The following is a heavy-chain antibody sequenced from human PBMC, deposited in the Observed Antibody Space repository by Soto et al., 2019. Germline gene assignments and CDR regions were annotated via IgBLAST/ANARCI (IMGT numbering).Heavy chain of an antibody. CDR1: GGSFSSGSYY. D-gene: IGHD6-19*01. CDR3: ARSPLAVAGEGAVGY. V-gene: IGHV4-61*01. J-gene: IGHJ4*02. Sequence: SETLSLTCTVSGGSFSSGSYYWSWIRQPPGKGLEWIVYIYYSGSSNYNPSLKSRVTISVDTSKNQFSLKLSSVTAADTAVYYCARSPLAVAGEGAVGYWGQGTLVTVSS. CDR2: IYYSGSS.